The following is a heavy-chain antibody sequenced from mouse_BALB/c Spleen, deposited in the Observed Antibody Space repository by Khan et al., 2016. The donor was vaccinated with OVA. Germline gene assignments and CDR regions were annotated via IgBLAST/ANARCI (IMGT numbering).Heavy chain of an antibody. D-gene: IGHD3-2*01. J-gene: IGHJ3*01. V-gene: IGHV1S81*02. CDR2: INPSNVGT. Sequence: VQLQQSGAELVKPGASVKLSCKASGYTFTSYYMYWLKQRPGQGLEWIGEINPSNVGTNFNEKFKSKATLTVDKSSSTAYMQLCSLTSEASVVFYGTRRETARATLAFAYWGKGTLVTVAA. CDR1: GYTFTSYY. CDR3: TRRETARATLAFAY.